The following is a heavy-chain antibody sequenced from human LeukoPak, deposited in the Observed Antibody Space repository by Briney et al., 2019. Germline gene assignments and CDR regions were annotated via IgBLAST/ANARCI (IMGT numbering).Heavy chain of an antibody. V-gene: IGHV3-23*01. D-gene: IGHD4-23*01. J-gene: IGHJ3*02. CDR3: ARSPAVDAAFDI. Sequence: GGSLRLSCAASGFTFSNFAVSWVRQAPGRGLEWVSAISGSGGSTYYADSVKGRFTISRDNSKNTLYLQMNSLRAEDTAVYYCARSPAVDAAFDIWGQGTMVTVSS. CDR2: ISGSGGST. CDR1: GFTFSNFA.